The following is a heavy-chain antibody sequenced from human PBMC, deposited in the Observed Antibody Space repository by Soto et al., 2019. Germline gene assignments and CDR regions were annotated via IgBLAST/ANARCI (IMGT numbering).Heavy chain of an antibody. CDR3: ARHRTIFGVVSGYYYYYMDV. Sequence: GESLKISCKGSGYSFTSXXXGXXRQMPGKGLEWMGXIXPGDSDTGYSPSFQGQVTISADKSISTAYLQWSSLKASDTAMYYCARHRTIFGVVSGYYYYYMDVWGKGTTVTVSS. J-gene: IGHJ6*03. CDR2: IXPGDSDT. V-gene: IGHV5-51*01. D-gene: IGHD3-3*01. CDR1: GYSFTSXX.